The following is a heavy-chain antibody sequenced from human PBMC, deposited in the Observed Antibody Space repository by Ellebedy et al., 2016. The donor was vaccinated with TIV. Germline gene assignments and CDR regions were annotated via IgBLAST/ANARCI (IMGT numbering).Heavy chain of an antibody. J-gene: IGHJ4*02. CDR2: IKQDGSEK. D-gene: IGHD6-13*01. CDR3: ARDPIAALDY. Sequence: GESLKISCVASGFTFSSYAMSWVRQAPGKGLEWVANIKQDGSEKYYVDSVKGRFTISRDNAKNSLYLQMNSLRAEDTAVYYCARDPIAALDYWGQGTLVTVSS. CDR1: GFTFSSYA. V-gene: IGHV3-7*03.